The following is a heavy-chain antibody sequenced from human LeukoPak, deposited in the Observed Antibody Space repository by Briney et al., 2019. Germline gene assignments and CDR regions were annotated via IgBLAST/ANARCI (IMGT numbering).Heavy chain of an antibody. CDR1: GYTFASYG. Sequence: ASVKVSCKASGYTFASYGISWVRQAPGQGLEWMGWISAYNGNTNYAQKLQGRVTMTTDTSTSRAYMELRSLRSDDTAVYYCARVRYDFWSGYDLFDYWGQGTLVTVSS. D-gene: IGHD3-3*01. J-gene: IGHJ4*02. CDR2: ISAYNGNT. CDR3: ARVRYDFWSGYDLFDY. V-gene: IGHV1-18*01.